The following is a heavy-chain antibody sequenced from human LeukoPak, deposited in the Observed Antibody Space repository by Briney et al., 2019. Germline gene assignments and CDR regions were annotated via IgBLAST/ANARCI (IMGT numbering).Heavy chain of an antibody. D-gene: IGHD3-10*01. V-gene: IGHV4-59*12. J-gene: IGHJ6*02. CDR3: AREDIGESYFDYYYFGMDV. Sequence: SETLSLTCTVSGGSISSYYWSWIRQPPGKGLEWIGYIYYSGSANYNPSLKSRVTMSVDTFKNQFSLKLSSVTAADTAVYYCAREDIGESYFDYYYFGMDVWGQGTTVTVSS. CDR2: IYYSGSA. CDR1: GGSISSYY.